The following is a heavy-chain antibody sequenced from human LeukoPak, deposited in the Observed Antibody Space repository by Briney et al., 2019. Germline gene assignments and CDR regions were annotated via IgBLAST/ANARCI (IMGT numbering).Heavy chain of an antibody. CDR3: ARDHYGDYPDY. Sequence: SETLSLTCTVSGGSISSSSYYWGWIRQPPGKGLEWIGSIYYSGSTYYNPSLKSRVTISVDTSKNQFSLKLSSVTAADTAVYYCARDHYGDYPDYWGQGTLVTVSS. CDR1: GGSISSSSYY. CDR2: IYYSGST. D-gene: IGHD4-17*01. V-gene: IGHV4-39*07. J-gene: IGHJ4*02.